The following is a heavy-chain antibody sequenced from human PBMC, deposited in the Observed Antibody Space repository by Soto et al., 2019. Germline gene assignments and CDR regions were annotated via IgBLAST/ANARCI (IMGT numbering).Heavy chain of an antibody. V-gene: IGHV3-23*01. Sequence: EVKLLQSGGGVVPPGGSLRLSCATSGFTFNTYPMTWVRQAPGKGLEWVSSISSTAGKTSSYADPVKGRFAISRDFSDNTVYLQMDNLRVDDTAVYFCAKGVLSFHYGMEVWGQGTTVTVSS. D-gene: IGHD3-10*01. CDR3: AKGVLSFHYGMEV. J-gene: IGHJ6*02. CDR1: GFTFNTYP. CDR2: ISSTAGKTS.